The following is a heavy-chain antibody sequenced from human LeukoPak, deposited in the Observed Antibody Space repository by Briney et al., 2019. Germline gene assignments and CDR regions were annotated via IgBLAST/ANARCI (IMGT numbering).Heavy chain of an antibody. Sequence: ASVKVSCKVSGYTLTELSMHWVRQAPGKGLEWMGGFDPGDGETIYAQKFQGRVTMTEDTSTDTAYMELSSLRSEDTAVYYCATDPEYSSSSPPGYWGQGTLVTVSS. V-gene: IGHV1-24*01. CDR2: FDPGDGET. CDR1: GYTLTELS. J-gene: IGHJ4*02. D-gene: IGHD6-6*01. CDR3: ATDPEYSSSSPPGY.